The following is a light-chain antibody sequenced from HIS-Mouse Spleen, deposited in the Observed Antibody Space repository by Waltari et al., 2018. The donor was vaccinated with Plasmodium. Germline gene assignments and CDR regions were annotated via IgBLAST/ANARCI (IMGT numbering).Light chain of an antibody. J-gene: IGKJ1*01. CDR1: QSVSSN. V-gene: IGKV3-15*01. Sequence: EIVMTQSPATLSVSPGERATLSCSASQSVSSNLAWYQQKPGQAPRLLIYGASTRATGIPAWFSGSGSGTEFTLTISSMQSEDFAVYYCQQYNNWPPEGTFGQGTKVEIK. CDR2: GAS. CDR3: QQYNNWPPEGT.